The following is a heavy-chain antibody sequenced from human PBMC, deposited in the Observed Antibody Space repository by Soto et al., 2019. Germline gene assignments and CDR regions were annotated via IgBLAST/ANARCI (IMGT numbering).Heavy chain of an antibody. V-gene: IGHV6-1*01. J-gene: IGHJ6*02. D-gene: IGHD6-25*01. CDR3: ARPRPAAGRAGMDV. CDR2: TYYRSKWYN. CDR1: GDGVSSNSAA. Sequence: SKTLSLACALSGDGVSSNSAAWNWIRQSPSRGLEWLGRTYYRSKWYNDCAVSVKSRITINPDTFKNQFSLQLHSVTPEDTAVYSCARPRPAAGRAGMDVLGPETTVTVSS.